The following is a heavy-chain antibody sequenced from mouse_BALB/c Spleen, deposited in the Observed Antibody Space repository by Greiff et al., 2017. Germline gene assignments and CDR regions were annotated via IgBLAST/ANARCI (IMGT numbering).Heavy chain of an antibody. V-gene: IGHV1-18*01. D-gene: IGHD2-4*01. CDR1: GYTFTDYN. J-gene: IGHJ3*01. Sequence: EVKLMESGPELVKPGASVKIPCKASGYTFTDYNMDWVKQSHGKSLEWIGDINPNNGGTIYNQKFKGKATLTVDKSSSTAYMELRSLTSEDTAVYYCAGGLRRGFAYWGQGTLVTVSA. CDR2: INPNNGGT. CDR3: AGGLRRGFAY.